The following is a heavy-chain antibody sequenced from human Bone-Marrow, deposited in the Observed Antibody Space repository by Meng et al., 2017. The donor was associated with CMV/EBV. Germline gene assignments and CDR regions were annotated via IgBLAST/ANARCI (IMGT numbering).Heavy chain of an antibody. CDR3: TRVLIYDFWSCYLAAGGMDV. Sequence: GESLKISCTASGFTFGDYAMSWVRQAPGKGLEWVGFIRSKAYGGTTEYAASVKGRFTISRDDSKSIAYLQMNSLKTEDTAVYYCTRVLIYDFWSCYLAAGGMDVWAQGTTATVPS. CDR1: GFTFGDYA. CDR2: IRSKAYGGTT. J-gene: IGHJ6*02. V-gene: IGHV3-49*04. D-gene: IGHD3-3*01.